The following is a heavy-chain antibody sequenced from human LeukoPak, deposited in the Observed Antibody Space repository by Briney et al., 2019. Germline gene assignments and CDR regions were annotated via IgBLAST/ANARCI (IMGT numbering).Heavy chain of an antibody. CDR2: IRGDNGDT. J-gene: IGHJ4*02. CDR3: ARVGLLTGYYFFDY. Sequence: ASVKVSCKAFGYTFSSYGITWVRQAPGQGLEWVGWIRGDNGDTNYAQKLQGRVTMTTDTSTSTAYMELRSLGSDETAVYYCARVGLLTGYYFFDYWGQGTLVTVSS. D-gene: IGHD3-9*01. CDR1: GYTFSSYG. V-gene: IGHV1-18*01.